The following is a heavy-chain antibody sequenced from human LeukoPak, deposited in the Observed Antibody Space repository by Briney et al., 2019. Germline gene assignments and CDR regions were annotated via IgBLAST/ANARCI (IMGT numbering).Heavy chain of an antibody. CDR3: ARERGVLDAFDI. V-gene: IGHV3-30-3*01. J-gene: IGHJ3*02. CDR2: ISSHGHSQ. Sequence: GGSLRLSCAASGLTFSSSVIHWVRQAPGKRLEWVAVISSHGHSQYYADSVKDRFTISRDNSKNTQYLQINSLREYDTAIYYCARERGVLDAFDIWGQGTIVTVFS. D-gene: IGHD3-16*01. CDR1: GLTFSSSV.